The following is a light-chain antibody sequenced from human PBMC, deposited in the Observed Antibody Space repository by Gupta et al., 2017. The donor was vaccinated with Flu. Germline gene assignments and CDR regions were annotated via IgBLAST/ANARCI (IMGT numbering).Light chain of an antibody. CDR2: AAS. V-gene: IGKV1-39*01. CDR1: PSNNSY. CDR3: QQDHSTPRT. Sequence: PSALSATVVDRFNMSCRESPSNNSYLNWYQQKSGKPPKLLIYAASTLQCGVPDRFGGRGSGTDFTLTISSLQAEDVAVYYCQQDHSTPRTFGQGTKVEIK. J-gene: IGKJ1*01.